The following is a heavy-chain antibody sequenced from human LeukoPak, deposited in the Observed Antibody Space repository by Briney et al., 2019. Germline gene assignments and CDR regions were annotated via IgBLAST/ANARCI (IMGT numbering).Heavy chain of an antibody. Sequence: SETPSLTCAVYGGSFSGYYWSWIRQPPGKGLEWIGEINHSGSTNYNPSLKSRVTISVDTSKNQFSLKLGSVTAADTAVYYCARVGVLWFGELSWFDPWGQGTLVTVSS. V-gene: IGHV4-34*01. CDR3: ARVGVLWFGELSWFDP. CDR2: INHSGST. J-gene: IGHJ5*02. D-gene: IGHD3-10*01. CDR1: GGSFSGYY.